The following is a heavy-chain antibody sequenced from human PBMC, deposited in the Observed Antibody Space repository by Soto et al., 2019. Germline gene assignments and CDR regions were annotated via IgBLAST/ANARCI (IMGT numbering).Heavy chain of an antibody. CDR2: IGTAGDT. CDR3: ESYLPGVTGTFYMDV. V-gene: IGHV3-13*01. CDR1: GFTFSSYD. J-gene: IGHJ6*02. Sequence: PGRSLRLSCAASGFTFSSYDMHWVRQSTGKGLEWVSAIGTAGDTYYPGSVKGRFTISRENAKNSLYLQMNSLRAGDTAVYYCESYLPGVTGTFYMDVWGQGPTVA. D-gene: IGHD2-21*02.